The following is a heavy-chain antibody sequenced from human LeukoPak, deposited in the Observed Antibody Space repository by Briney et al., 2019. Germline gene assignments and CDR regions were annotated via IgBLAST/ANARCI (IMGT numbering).Heavy chain of an antibody. J-gene: IGHJ4*02. Sequence: PGGPLRLSCAASGFTFSSYSMNWVRQAPGKGLEWVSSISSSSSYIYYADSVKGRFTISRDNAKNSLYLQMNSLRAEDTAVYYCARYIAVAGGGYFDYWGQGTLVTVSS. CDR1: GFTFSSYS. V-gene: IGHV3-21*01. CDR3: ARYIAVAGGGYFDY. CDR2: ISSSSSYI. D-gene: IGHD6-19*01.